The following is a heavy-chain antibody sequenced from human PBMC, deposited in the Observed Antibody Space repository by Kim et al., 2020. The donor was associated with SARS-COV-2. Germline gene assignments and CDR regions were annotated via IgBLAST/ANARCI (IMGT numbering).Heavy chain of an antibody. CDR1: GYTFTSYY. J-gene: IGHJ4*02. Sequence: ASVKVSCKASGYTFTSYYMHWVRQAPGQGLEWMGIINPSGVSTSYAQKFQGRVTMTRDTSTSTVYMELSSLRSEDTAVYYCASTPNLRDGYKDYFDYWGQGTLVTVSS. V-gene: IGHV1-46*01. CDR3: ASTPNLRDGYKDYFDY. CDR2: INPSGVST. D-gene: IGHD5-12*01.